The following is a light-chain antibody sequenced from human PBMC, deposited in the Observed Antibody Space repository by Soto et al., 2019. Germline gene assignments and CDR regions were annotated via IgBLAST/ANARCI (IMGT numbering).Light chain of an antibody. CDR2: GAS. J-gene: IGKJ1*01. V-gene: IGKV3-20*01. Sequence: ETLMTQCPATLSVSPGERAALSCRASQSVSSNYLAWYQQKPGQAPRLLIYGASSRATGIPDRFSGSGSGTDFTLTISRLEPEDFAVYYCHQYGSSPSTFGQGTKVDIK. CDR3: HQYGSSPST. CDR1: QSVSSNY.